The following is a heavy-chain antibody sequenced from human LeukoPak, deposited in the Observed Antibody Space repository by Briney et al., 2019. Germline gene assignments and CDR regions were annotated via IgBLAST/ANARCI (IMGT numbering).Heavy chain of an antibody. Sequence: PGGSLRLSCAASGFTFSSYAIHWVRQAPGKGLKWVAVVSSDGSNKYYADSVKGRFTISRDNSKNTLYLRMNSLRVEDTAVYYCVKPPEMATMQGDGFDIWGQGTMVSVSS. CDR3: VKPPEMATMQGDGFDI. D-gene: IGHD5-24*01. J-gene: IGHJ3*02. CDR2: VSSDGSNK. CDR1: GFTFSSYA. V-gene: IGHV3-30-3*02.